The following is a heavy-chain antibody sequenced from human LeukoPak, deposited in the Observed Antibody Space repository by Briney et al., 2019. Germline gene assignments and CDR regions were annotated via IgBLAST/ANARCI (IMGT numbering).Heavy chain of an antibody. CDR3: VRGAAAAGYYYYMDV. J-gene: IGHJ6*03. CDR2: ISAYNGNT. Sequence: GASVKVSCKASGYTFTSYGISWVRQAPGQGLEWMGWISAYNGNTNYAQKLQGRVTMTTDTSTSTAYMELRSLRSDDTAVYYCVRGAAAAGYYYYMDVWGKGTTVTVSS. V-gene: IGHV1-18*01. CDR1: GYTFTSYG. D-gene: IGHD6-13*01.